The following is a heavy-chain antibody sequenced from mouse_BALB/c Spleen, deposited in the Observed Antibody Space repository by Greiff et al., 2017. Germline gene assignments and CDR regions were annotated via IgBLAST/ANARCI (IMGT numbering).Heavy chain of an antibody. CDR1: GYTFTDYN. V-gene: IGHV1S29*02. CDR3: ARAVYGNYPWFAY. J-gene: IGHJ3*01. D-gene: IGHD2-1*01. CDR2: IYPYNGGT. Sequence: VQLQQSGPELVKPGASVKISCKASGYTFTDYNMHWVKQSHGKSLEWIGYIYPYNGGTGYNQKFKSKATLTVDNSSSTAYMELRSLTSEDSAVYYCARAVYGNYPWFAYWGQGTLVTVSA.